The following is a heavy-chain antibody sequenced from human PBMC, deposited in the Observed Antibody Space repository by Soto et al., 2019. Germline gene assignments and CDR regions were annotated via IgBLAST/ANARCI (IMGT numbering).Heavy chain of an antibody. D-gene: IGHD3-22*01. CDR2: IYYSGST. Sequence: QGQLQESGPGLVKPWETLSLTCSVSGSSITSYYCSWSQQPPGKGLEWIAYIYYSGSTSYNPSLKSRISISLDTSKNQFSLKLSSVTAADTAVYYCARTYDGSGPNSGGYGFDIWGQGTMVTVSS. J-gene: IGHJ3*02. V-gene: IGHV4-59*01. CDR1: GSSITSYY. CDR3: ARTYDGSGPNSGGYGFDI.